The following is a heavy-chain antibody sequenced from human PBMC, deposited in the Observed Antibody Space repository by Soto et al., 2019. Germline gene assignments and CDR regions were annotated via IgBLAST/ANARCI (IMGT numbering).Heavy chain of an antibody. CDR1: GFTFSNAW. J-gene: IGHJ6*02. V-gene: IGHV3-15*01. Sequence: GGSLRLSCAASGFTFSNAWMSWVRQAPGKGLEWVGRIKSKTDGGTTDYAAPVKGRFTISRDDSKNTLYLQMNSLKTEDTAVYYCTTGNFYSGSYIYYYGMDVWGQGTTVTVS. CDR2: IKSKTDGGTT. CDR3: TTGNFYSGSYIYYYGMDV. D-gene: IGHD3-10*01.